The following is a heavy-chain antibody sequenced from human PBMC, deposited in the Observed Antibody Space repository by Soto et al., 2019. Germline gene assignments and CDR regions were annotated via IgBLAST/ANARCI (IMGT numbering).Heavy chain of an antibody. CDR3: ARDSGLVVVAYYFDY. V-gene: IGHV3-30-3*01. J-gene: IGHJ4*02. D-gene: IGHD3-22*01. CDR1: GFTFSSYA. CDR2: ISYDGSNK. Sequence: GGSLRLSCAASGFTFSSYAMHWVRQAPGKGLEWVAVISYDGSNKYYAESVKGRFTISRDNSKNTLYLQMNSLRAEDTAVYYCARDSGLVVVAYYFDYWGQGTLVTVSS.